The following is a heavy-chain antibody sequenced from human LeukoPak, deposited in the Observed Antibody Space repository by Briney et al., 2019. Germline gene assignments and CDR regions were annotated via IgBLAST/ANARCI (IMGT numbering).Heavy chain of an antibody. CDR2: ISYDGSNK. J-gene: IGHJ4*02. CDR1: GLTFSSYA. Sequence: GGSLRLSCAASGLTFSSYAMHWVRQAPCKGLEWVAVISYDGSNKYYADSVKGRFTISRDNSKNTLYLQMNSLRAEDTAVYYCARDTYRITMIVVAAYYFDYWGQGTLVTVSS. D-gene: IGHD3-22*01. CDR3: ARDTYRITMIVVAAYYFDY. V-gene: IGHV3-30-3*01.